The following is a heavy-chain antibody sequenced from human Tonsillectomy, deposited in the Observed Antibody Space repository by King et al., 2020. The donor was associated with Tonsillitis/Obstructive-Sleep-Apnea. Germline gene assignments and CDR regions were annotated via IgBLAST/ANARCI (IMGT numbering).Heavy chain of an antibody. D-gene: IGHD3-10*01. CDR3: VKGALLWFRELSYFDY. V-gene: IGHV3-64D*06. J-gene: IGHJ4*02. CDR1: GFTFSSYA. CDR2: ISSNGGST. Sequence: VQLVESGGGLVQPGGSLRLSCSASGFTFSSYAMHWVRQAPGKGLDYVSAISSNGGSTYYADSVKGRFTISRDNSKNTLYLQMSSLRAEDTAVYYCVKGALLWFRELSYFDYWGQGTLVTVSS.